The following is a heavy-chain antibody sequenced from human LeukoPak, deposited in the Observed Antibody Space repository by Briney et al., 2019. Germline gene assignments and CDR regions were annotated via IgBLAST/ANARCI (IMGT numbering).Heavy chain of an antibody. CDR3: AKDLMPRRRESWNRIPAAGPQPPDY. V-gene: IGHV3-30*02. CDR1: GFTFSSYG. CDR2: IRYDGSIK. D-gene: IGHD6-13*01. Sequence: QAGGSLRLSCAASGFTFSSYGMHWVRLAPGKGLEWVSFIRYDGSIKYYADSVKGRFTISRDNSKNTLSLQMNSLRADDTAVYYCAKDLMPRRRESWNRIPAAGPQPPDYWGQGTLVTVSS. J-gene: IGHJ4*02.